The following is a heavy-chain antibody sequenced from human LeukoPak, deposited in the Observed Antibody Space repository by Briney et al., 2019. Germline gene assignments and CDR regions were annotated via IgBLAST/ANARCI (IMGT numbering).Heavy chain of an antibody. D-gene: IGHD3-10*01. CDR3: ARRLYGSGRRPFDY. V-gene: IGHV4-34*01. J-gene: IGHJ4*02. CDR1: GGSLSGYY. CDR2: INDSGST. Sequence: PSETLSLTCAVYGGSLSGYYWSWIRHPTGKGLEWIGEINDSGSTNYNPSLKSRVTISGDTSKNQFSLSLSSVTAADTAVYYCARRLYGSGRRPFDYWGQGILVTVSS.